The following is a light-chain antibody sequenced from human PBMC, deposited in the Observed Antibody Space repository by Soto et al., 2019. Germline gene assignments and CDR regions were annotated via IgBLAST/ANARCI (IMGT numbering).Light chain of an antibody. Sequence: DIVMTQSPDSLTVSLGERATINCKSSQSILSSSNNKNYLVWYQQKPGQPPKVLINWASTRESGVPNRFSGRGSGADFALPISSLQAEDVAVYYCQQYYSTPPTFGGGTKLEIK. CDR1: QSILSSSNNKNY. CDR3: QQYYSTPPT. J-gene: IGKJ4*01. V-gene: IGKV4-1*01. CDR2: WAS.